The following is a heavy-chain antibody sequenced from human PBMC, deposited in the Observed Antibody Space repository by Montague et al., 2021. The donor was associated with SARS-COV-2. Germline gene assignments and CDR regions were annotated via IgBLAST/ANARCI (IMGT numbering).Heavy chain of an antibody. CDR2: ISGSGFTT. CDR3: ARERPNYDDDCGYVLKDDAFDI. CDR1: GFTFSSYA. D-gene: IGHD3-22*01. Sequence: SLRLSCAASGFTFSSYAMTWVRQAPGKGLEWVSAISGSGFTTYYADSVKGRFTVSRDNSKNTVYLQMNSLRGEDTAAYFYARERPNYDDDCGYVLKDDAFDIWGRGTMVTVSS. V-gene: IGHV3-23*01. J-gene: IGHJ3*02.